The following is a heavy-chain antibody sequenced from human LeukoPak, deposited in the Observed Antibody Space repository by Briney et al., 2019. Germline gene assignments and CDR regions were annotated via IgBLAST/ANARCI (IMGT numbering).Heavy chain of an antibody. Sequence: SETLSLTCTVSGGSISSSSYYWVWIRRPPRKGLDGIGSIYYSGSTYYNPSLKSRVTISVDTSKNHFSLKLTYVTPADTAVYYCARDLRWELGHTYAYWGQGTLVTVSS. V-gene: IGHV4-39*07. J-gene: IGHJ4*02. CDR1: GGSISSSSYY. CDR2: IYYSGST. CDR3: ARDLRWELGHTYAY. D-gene: IGHD1-26*01.